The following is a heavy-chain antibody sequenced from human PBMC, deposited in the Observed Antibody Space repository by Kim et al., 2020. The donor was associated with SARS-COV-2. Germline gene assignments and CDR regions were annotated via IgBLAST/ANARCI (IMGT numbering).Heavy chain of an antibody. V-gene: IGHV4-39*07. CDR2: IYYSGNT. D-gene: IGHD3-9*01. CDR1: GGSISSSSYY. Sequence: SETLSLTCTVSGGSISSSSYYWGWIRQPPGKGLEWIGSIYYSGNTYYNPSLKSRVTISVDTSKNQFSLKLSSVTAADTAVYYCARGEYDILTGYQNPDYWGQGTLVTVSS. CDR3: ARGEYDILTGYQNPDY. J-gene: IGHJ4*02.